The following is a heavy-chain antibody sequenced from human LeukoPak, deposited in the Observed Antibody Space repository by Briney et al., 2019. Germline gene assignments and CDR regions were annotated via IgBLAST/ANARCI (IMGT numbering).Heavy chain of an antibody. CDR1: GFTFSNYE. V-gene: IGHV3-23*01. CDR3: AKDMGYCSSATCYGLDY. D-gene: IGHD2-2*01. Sequence: GGSLRLSCAASGFTFSNYEMNWVRQAPGKGLEWVSTVSGGGGTTYYADSVKGRFTISRDNSKNTLFLQMNSLGAEDTAIYYCAKDMGYCSSATCYGLDYWGQGTLVTVSS. CDR2: VSGGGGTT. J-gene: IGHJ4*02.